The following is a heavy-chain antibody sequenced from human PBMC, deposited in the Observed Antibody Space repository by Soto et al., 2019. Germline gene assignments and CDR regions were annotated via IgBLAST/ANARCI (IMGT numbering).Heavy chain of an antibody. Sequence: GGSLRLSCAASGFTFSSYGMHWVRQAPGKGLEWVAVISYDGSNKYYADSVKGRFTISRDNSKNTLYLQMNSLRAEDTAVYYCAKVITGTLYYFDYWRQGTLVTVYS. CDR2: ISYDGSNK. D-gene: IGHD1-7*01. CDR3: AKVITGTLYYFDY. CDR1: GFTFSSYG. J-gene: IGHJ4*02. V-gene: IGHV3-30*18.